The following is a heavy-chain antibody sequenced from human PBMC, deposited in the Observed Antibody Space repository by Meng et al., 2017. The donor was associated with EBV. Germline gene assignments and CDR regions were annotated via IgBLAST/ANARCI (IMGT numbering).Heavy chain of an antibody. D-gene: IGHD3-10*01. Sequence: VQLVHAAAEVKKPGSSVKVSCKTSGGPFRNYAISWVRHAPGQGLEWLGGFLPTLGAPNYAQKFHGRVSITADESTSTHYMDLSSLRSEDTAVYYCASESGRGYTPDYWGQGTLVTVSS. CDR3: ASESGRGYTPDY. CDR2: FLPTLGAP. J-gene: IGHJ4*02. CDR1: GGPFRNYA. V-gene: IGHV1-69*01.